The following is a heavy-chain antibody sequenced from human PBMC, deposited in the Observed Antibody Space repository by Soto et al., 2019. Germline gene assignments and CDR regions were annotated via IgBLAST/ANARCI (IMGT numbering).Heavy chain of an antibody. CDR1: GGSISSYY. CDR3: ARDRRGPYYYDSMPYYSFDY. J-gene: IGHJ4*02. V-gene: IGHV4-59*01. Sequence: SETLSLTCTVSGGSISSYYWSWIRQPPGKGLEWIGYIYYSGSTNYNPSLKSRVPISVDTSKNQFSLKLSSVTAADTAVYYCARDRRGPYYYDSMPYYSFDYWGQGTLVTVSS. CDR2: IYYSGST. D-gene: IGHD3-22*01.